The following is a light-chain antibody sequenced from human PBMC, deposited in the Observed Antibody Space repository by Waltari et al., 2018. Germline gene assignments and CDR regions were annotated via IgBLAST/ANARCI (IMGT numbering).Light chain of an antibody. CDR1: TSDVGNYNL. V-gene: IGLV2-23*02. J-gene: IGLJ1*01. Sequence: QSALTQPASVSGTPGQSITISCTGTTSDVGNYNLVPWYQQHPGKAPKLLICEVNKRPSGVSSRFSGSKSGNTASLTISGLQAEDEADYYCCSYAGRGTYVFGSGTKVTVL. CDR3: CSYAGRGTYV. CDR2: EVN.